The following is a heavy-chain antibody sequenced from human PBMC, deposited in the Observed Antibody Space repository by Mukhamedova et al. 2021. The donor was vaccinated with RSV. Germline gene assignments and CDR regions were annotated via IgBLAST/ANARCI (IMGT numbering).Heavy chain of an antibody. V-gene: IGHV3-33*01. CDR3: ARDDYYGGTDSPLRNYFDF. Sequence: DGGYKYYADSVKGRFTISRDNSKNTLFLQMNSLRVEDTAVYYCARDDYYGGTDSPLRNYFDFWGQGTLVTVSS. CDR2: DGGYK. J-gene: IGHJ4*02. D-gene: IGHD2-21*01.